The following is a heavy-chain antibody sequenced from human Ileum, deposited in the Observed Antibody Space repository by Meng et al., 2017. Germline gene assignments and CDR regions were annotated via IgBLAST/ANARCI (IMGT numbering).Heavy chain of an antibody. V-gene: IGHV4-4*07. D-gene: IGHD6-13*01. CDR1: GGSISSYY. Sequence: SETLSLTCTVSGGSISSYYWSWIRQPAGKGLEWIGRIYTSGSTNYNPSLKSRVTMSVDTSKNQFSLKLSSVIAADTAVYYCARDPRIAAAGLRGYYYYGMDVWGQGTTVTVSS. CDR3: ARDPRIAAAGLRGYYYYGMDV. J-gene: IGHJ6*02. CDR2: IYTSGST.